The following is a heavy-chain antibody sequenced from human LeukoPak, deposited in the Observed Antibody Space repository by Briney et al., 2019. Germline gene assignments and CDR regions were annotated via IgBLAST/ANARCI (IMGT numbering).Heavy chain of an antibody. CDR2: ISTSSSTI. J-gene: IGHJ6*03. V-gene: IGHV3-48*01. CDR3: ARNYYYMDV. CDR1: GFTFSSYE. Sequence: GGSLRLSCAASGFTFSSYEMNWVRQAPGKGLEWVSYISTSSSTIYYADSVKGRFTISRDNAKNSLYLQMNSLRAEDTAVYYCARNYYYMDVWGKGTTVTVSS.